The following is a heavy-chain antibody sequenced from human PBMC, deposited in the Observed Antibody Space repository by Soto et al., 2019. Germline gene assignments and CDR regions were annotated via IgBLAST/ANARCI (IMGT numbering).Heavy chain of an antibody. J-gene: IGHJ6*02. V-gene: IGHV4-39*07. Sequence: LSLTCNVSGGSISSSSYYWGWIRQPPGKGLEWIGTIFYSGNTYYNPSLKSRVTISVDTSKNQFSLKLSSVTAADTAVYYCARDARDRSYYYYGMDVWGQGTTVTVSS. CDR1: GGSISSSSYY. CDR2: IFYSGNT. CDR3: ARDARDRSYYYYGMDV.